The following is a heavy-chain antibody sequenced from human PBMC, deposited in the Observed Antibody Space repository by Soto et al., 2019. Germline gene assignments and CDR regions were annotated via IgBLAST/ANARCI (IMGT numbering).Heavy chain of an antibody. CDR3: ARNRDVTVTNDY. CDR2: INHSGST. J-gene: IGHJ4*02. Sequence: PSETLSLTCAVYGGSFSGYYWSWIRQPPGKGLEWIGEINHSGSTNYNPSLKSRVTISVDTSKNQFSLKLGSVTAADTAVYYCARNRDVTVTNDYWGQGTLVTVSS. D-gene: IGHD4-17*01. CDR1: GGSFSGYY. V-gene: IGHV4-34*01.